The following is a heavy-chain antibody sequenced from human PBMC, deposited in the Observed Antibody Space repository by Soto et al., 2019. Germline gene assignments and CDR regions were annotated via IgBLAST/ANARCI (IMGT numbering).Heavy chain of an antibody. CDR3: ARERSYGLDV. J-gene: IGHJ6*02. CDR2: MNPNSGNT. CDR1: GYTFTSYD. V-gene: IGHV1-8*01. Sequence: QVQLVQSGAEVKKPGASVKVSCKASGYTFTSYDIDWVRQATGQGLEWMAWMNPNSGNTGYAQKFQGRVTMTMNTSISTADVELSSLRSEDTAVYYCARERSYGLDVWGQGTTVTVSS. D-gene: IGHD4-17*01.